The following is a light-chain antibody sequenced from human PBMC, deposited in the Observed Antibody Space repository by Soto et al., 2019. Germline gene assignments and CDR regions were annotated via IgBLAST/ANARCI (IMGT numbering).Light chain of an antibody. CDR2: SNN. J-gene: IGLJ2*01. Sequence: QSVLTQPPSESGTPGQRVTISCSGSSSHIGSNTVNWYQQLPGTAPKLLIYSNNQRPSGVPDRFSGSKSGTSASLAISGLQAEDEADYYCAAWDDSLNAVVFGGGTKLTVL. CDR1: SSHIGSNT. CDR3: AAWDDSLNAVV. V-gene: IGLV1-44*01.